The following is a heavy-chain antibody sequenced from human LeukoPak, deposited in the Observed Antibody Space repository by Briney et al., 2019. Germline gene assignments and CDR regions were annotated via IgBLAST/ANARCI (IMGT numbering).Heavy chain of an antibody. D-gene: IGHD3-3*01. CDR1: GFTFSNYA. CDR3: AKDGYDFWSAYQIDL. CDR2: ISGSDGST. Sequence: PGGSLRLSCAASGFTFSNYAMTWVRQAPGKGLEWVSAISGSDGSTYYSDSVTGRFTISRDNSKNTFYLQMTSLRPDDTAVYYCAKDGYDFWSAYQIDLGGQGTAVTVSS. J-gene: IGHJ4*02. V-gene: IGHV3-23*01.